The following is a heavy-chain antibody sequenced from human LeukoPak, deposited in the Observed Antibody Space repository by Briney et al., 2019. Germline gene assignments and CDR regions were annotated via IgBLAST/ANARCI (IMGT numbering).Heavy chain of an antibody. J-gene: IGHJ6*03. Sequence: SGGSLRLSCAVSGFTFSSYSMNWVRQAPGKGLEWVSFISTSSIYIYYADSVKGRFTISRDNAKNSLYLQMNSLRAEDTAVYYCATTRIADYYMDVWGKGTTVTISS. CDR1: GFTFSSYS. CDR3: ATTRIADYYMDV. V-gene: IGHV3-21*01. D-gene: IGHD6-13*01. CDR2: ISTSSIYI.